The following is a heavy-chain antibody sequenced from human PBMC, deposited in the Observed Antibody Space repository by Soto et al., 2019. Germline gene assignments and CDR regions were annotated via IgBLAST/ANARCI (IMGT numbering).Heavy chain of an antibody. D-gene: IGHD6-6*01. CDR3: AREFSNSPEAFDS. CDR1: GGSVNSDNYY. CDR2: SYQTGSN. V-gene: IGHV4-61*01. J-gene: IGHJ4*02. Sequence: SETLSLTCTVSGGSVNSDNYYWSWPRQPPGRGLDWIGYSYQTGSNNYNPSLNSRVTISVDTSRNQYSLKLNSVTAADTAVYYCAREFSNSPEAFDSWGQGTLVTVSS.